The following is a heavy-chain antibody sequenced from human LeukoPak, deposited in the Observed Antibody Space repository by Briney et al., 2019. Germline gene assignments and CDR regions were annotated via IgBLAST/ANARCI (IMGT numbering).Heavy chain of an antibody. J-gene: IGHJ5*02. CDR3: ARESSVLRYFDWLSP. CDR2: IYSSGST. Sequence: PSETLSLTCNVSGGSIRGYYWSWIRQPPGKGLEWIGYIYSSGSTNYNPSLKSRVTMSVDTSKNQFSLKVSSVTAADTAVYYCARESSVLRYFDWLSPWGQGTLVTVSS. D-gene: IGHD3-9*01. V-gene: IGHV4-59*01. CDR1: GGSIRGYY.